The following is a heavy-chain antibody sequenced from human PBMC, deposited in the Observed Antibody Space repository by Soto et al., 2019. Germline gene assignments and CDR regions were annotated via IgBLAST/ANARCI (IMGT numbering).Heavy chain of an antibody. CDR3: ARGVHYDTSGYYYFY. Sequence: QVQLVQSGAEVKKPGSSVKVSCKASGGTFSSYAIDWVRQAPGQGLEGMGGLIPLFGTANYAQKFQGRITITADESTSTAYMELRSLRSEDTAVYYCARGVHYDTSGYYYFYWGQGTLVTVSS. CDR1: GGTFSSYA. CDR2: LIPLFGTA. D-gene: IGHD3-22*01. V-gene: IGHV1-69*01. J-gene: IGHJ4*02.